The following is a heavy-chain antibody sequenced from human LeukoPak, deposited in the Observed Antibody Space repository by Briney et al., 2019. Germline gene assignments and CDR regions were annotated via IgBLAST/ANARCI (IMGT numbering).Heavy chain of an antibody. CDR3: ASVPIFGVVHFDY. V-gene: IGHV1-2*02. D-gene: IGHD3-3*01. Sequence: ASVKVSCKASGYAFTGHYMHWVRQAPGQGLEWMGWINPNSGGTNYAQKFQGRVTMTRDTSISTAYMELSRLRSDDTAVYYCASVPIFGVVHFDYWGQGTLVTVSS. CDR1: GYAFTGHY. CDR2: INPNSGGT. J-gene: IGHJ4*02.